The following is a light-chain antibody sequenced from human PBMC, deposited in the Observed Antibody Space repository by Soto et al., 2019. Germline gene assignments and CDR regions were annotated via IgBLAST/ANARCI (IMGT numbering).Light chain of an antibody. Sequence: EIVMTQSPATLSVSPGERATLSCRASQSVSSNLAWYQQKPGQAPRLLIYGASTRATGIPARFSGSGSGTEFTLTISSLQSEDVATYYCQKYNRAPWTFGQGTKVDIK. CDR1: QSVSSN. V-gene: IGKV3-15*01. CDR3: QKYNRAPWT. CDR2: GAS. J-gene: IGKJ1*01.